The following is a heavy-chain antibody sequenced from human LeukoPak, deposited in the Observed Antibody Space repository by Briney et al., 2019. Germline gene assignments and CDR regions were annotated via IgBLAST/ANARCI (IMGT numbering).Heavy chain of an antibody. J-gene: IGHJ6*02. CDR2: INPNSGGT. CDR3: ARDSRGVVVVPAASYGMDV. CDR1: GYTFTGYY. V-gene: IGHV1-2*02. D-gene: IGHD2-2*01. Sequence: ASVKVSCKASGYTFTGYYMHWVRQAPGQGLEWMGWINPNSGGTNYAQKFQGRVTMTRDMSISTAYMELSRLRSDDTAVYYCARDSRGVVVVPAASYGMDVWGQGTTVTVSS.